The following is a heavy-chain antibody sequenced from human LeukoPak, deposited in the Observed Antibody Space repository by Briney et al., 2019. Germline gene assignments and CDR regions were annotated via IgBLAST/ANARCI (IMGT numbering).Heavy chain of an antibody. Sequence: ASVRVSCKASGGTFSSYAISWVRQAPGQGLEWMGGIIPIFGTANYAQKFQGRVTITTDDSTSTAYMELSSLRSEDTAVYYCARQGIAAAGGRDYYYYYMDVWGKGTTVTVSS. V-gene: IGHV1-69*05. D-gene: IGHD6-13*01. CDR1: GGTFSSYA. CDR3: ARQGIAAAGGRDYYYYYMDV. J-gene: IGHJ6*03. CDR2: IIPIFGTA.